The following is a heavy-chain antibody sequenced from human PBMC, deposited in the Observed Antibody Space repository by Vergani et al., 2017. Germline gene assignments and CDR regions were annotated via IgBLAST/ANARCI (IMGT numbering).Heavy chain of an antibody. V-gene: IGHV3-33*06. D-gene: IGHD2-21*02. Sequence: QVQLVESEGGVVQPGRSLTLSCVASGFTFSSHGMHWVRQAPGKGLEWVAVIWYDGSNKYYGDSVKGRFTISRDNSKNTLYLQMNSLRVEDTALYYCAKYLRDSTDGLPDSWGPGTLVIVSS. CDR1: GFTFSSHG. J-gene: IGHJ4*02. CDR2: IWYDGSNK. CDR3: AKYLRDSTDGLPDS.